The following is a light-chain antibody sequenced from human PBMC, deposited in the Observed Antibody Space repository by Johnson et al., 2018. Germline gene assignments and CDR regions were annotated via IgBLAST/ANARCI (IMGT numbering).Light chain of an antibody. CDR3: GTWDSSLSAGNV. J-gene: IGLJ1*01. Sequence: SVLTQPPSVSAAPGQKVTISCSGSSSNIGNNYVSWYQQLPGTAHKLLIYENNKRPSGIPDRFSGYKSGTSATLGITGLQTGDEADYYCGTWDSSLSAGNVFGTGTKVTVL. CDR1: SSNIGNNY. CDR2: ENN. V-gene: IGLV1-51*02.